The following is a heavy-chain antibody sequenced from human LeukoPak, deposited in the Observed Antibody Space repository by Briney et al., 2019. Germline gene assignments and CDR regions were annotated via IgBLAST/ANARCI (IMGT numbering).Heavy chain of an antibody. V-gene: IGHV3-23*01. CDR1: GFTFRSHA. Sequence: GWSLRLSCVGSGFTFRSHAVSWVCQAPEKGLEFVSGNENGGTTYYADSVKGRFSISRDNSKNTLYLQMDSLRGEDTAVYYCAKDFRIGYSAHFDYWGQGALVTVSS. CDR2: NENGGTT. D-gene: IGHD2-21*01. CDR3: AKDFRIGYSAHFDY. J-gene: IGHJ4*02.